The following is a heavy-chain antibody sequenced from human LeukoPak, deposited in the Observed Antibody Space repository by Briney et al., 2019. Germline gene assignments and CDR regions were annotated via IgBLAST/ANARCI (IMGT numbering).Heavy chain of an antibody. J-gene: IGHJ4*02. D-gene: IGHD2-2*01. CDR1: GFTFSSYA. CDR2: ISYDGSNK. CDR3: ARDFAPDIVVVPAGGFDY. Sequence: PGGSLRLSCAASGFTFSSYAMHWVRQAPGKGLEWVAVISYDGSNKYYADSVKGRFTISRDNSKNTLYLQMNSLRAEDTAVYYCARDFAPDIVVVPAGGFDYWGQGTLDTVSS. V-gene: IGHV3-30*04.